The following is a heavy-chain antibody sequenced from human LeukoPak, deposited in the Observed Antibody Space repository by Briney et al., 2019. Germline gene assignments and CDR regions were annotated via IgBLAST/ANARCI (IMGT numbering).Heavy chain of an antibody. V-gene: IGHV3-48*02. CDR3: ARETPEYD. CDR1: GFTFTTYT. Sequence: GGSLRLSCAASGFTFTTYTMNWVRQAPGKGLEWVSYISSSSSTIYYADSVKGRFTISRDNAKNSLYLQMNSLRDEDTAVYYCARETPEYDWGQGTWSPSPQ. J-gene: IGHJ4*02. D-gene: IGHD1-14*01. CDR2: ISSSSSTI.